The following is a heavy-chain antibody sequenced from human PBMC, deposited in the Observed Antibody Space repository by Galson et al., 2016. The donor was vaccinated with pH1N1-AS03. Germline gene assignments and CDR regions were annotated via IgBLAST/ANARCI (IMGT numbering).Heavy chain of an antibody. V-gene: IGHV1-18*01. CDR2: ISAYSGNT. D-gene: IGHD2-15*01. J-gene: IGHJ4*02. CDR3: ARDLRSDFGNNFVAVVQFGRY. Sequence: SVKVSCKASGYTFTNFGVIWVRQAPGQGLEWVGWISAYSGNTNYAQSLQGRVSMTTDPSTNTVYMELTRLTSDDTAIYYCARDLRSDFGNNFVAVVQFGRYWGQGTLVTVSS. CDR1: GYTFTNFG.